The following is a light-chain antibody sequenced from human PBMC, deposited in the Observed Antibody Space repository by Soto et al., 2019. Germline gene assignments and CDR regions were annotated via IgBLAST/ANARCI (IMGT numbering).Light chain of an antibody. Sequence: QSALTQPASVSGSPGQSITISCIGTSSDVGAYNYVSWYQQHPGKAPKLMLYDVTNRPSGVSNRFSGSKSGNAASLTISGLQAEDEADYFCTSYISSSTSYVFGNGTKLTVL. J-gene: IGLJ1*01. CDR3: TSYISSSTSYV. CDR2: DVT. CDR1: SSDVGAYNY. V-gene: IGLV2-14*03.